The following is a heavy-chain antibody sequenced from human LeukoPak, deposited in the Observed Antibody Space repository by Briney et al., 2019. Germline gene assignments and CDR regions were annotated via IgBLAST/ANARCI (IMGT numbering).Heavy chain of an antibody. Sequence: SETLSLTCTVAGGSISSYYWSWIRQPPGEGLEWIGFIFYRGTTNYNPSLKSRVTISVDTSKNQFSLKVISVTAADTAVYYCARKGYTNGYDYWGQGTLVTVSS. CDR1: GGSISSYY. V-gene: IGHV4-59*08. J-gene: IGHJ4*02. CDR2: IFYRGTT. CDR3: ARKGYTNGYDY. D-gene: IGHD5-18*01.